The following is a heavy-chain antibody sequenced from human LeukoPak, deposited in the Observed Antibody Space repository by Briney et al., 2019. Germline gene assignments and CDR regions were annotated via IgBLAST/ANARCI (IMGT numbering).Heavy chain of an antibody. CDR2: IGTAGDT. Sequence: PGGSLRLSCAASGFTFSSYDMHWVRQATGKGPEWVSAIGTAGDTYYPGSVKGRFTISRENAKNSLYLQMNSLRAGDTAVYYCARANNGYSGYDPSYAFDIWGQGTMVTVSS. CDR1: GFTFSSYD. CDR3: ARANNGYSGYDPSYAFDI. D-gene: IGHD5-12*01. J-gene: IGHJ3*02. V-gene: IGHV3-13*01.